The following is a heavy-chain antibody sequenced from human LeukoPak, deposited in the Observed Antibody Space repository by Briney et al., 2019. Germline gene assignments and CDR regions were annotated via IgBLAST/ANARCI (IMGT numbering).Heavy chain of an antibody. D-gene: IGHD3-10*01. V-gene: IGHV3-7*01. CDR1: GFTFSNYW. Sequence: GGSLRLSCAASGFTFSNYWMNWVRQAPGKGLEWVANINQDGSERNYVDSVKGRFTISRDNAKNSLYLQMNSLRAEDTAVYYCARVYYGSGSYYNKPGAFDIWGQGTMVTVSS. CDR2: INQDGSER. CDR3: ARVYYGSGSYYNKPGAFDI. J-gene: IGHJ3*02.